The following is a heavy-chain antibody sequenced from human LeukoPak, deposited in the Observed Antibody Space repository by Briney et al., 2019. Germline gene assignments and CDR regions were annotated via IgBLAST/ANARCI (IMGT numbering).Heavy chain of an antibody. CDR3: ARDFEQWRVQGFDY. Sequence: ASVKVSYKASGYTLTNYYMHWVRQAPGQGLEWMGIINPSGGSTSYAQKFQGRVTMTRDTSTSTVYMELSSLRSEDTAVYYCARDFEQWRVQGFDYWGQGTLVTVSS. V-gene: IGHV1-46*01. J-gene: IGHJ4*02. CDR2: INPSGGST. D-gene: IGHD6-19*01. CDR1: GYTLTNYY.